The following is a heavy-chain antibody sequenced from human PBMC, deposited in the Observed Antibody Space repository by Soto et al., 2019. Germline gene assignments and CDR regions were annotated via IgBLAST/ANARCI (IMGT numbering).Heavy chain of an antibody. V-gene: IGHV3-7*01. CDR3: ARDRGSGYYYAHFDY. J-gene: IGHJ4*02. D-gene: IGHD3-22*01. CDR1: GFTFSIYW. CDR2: IKQDGSEK. Sequence: GESLRLSFGSSGFTFSIYWMSWVRQAPGKGLEWVANIKQDGSEKYYVDSVKGRFTISRDNAKNSLYLQMNSLRAEDTAVYCCARDRGSGYYYAHFDYWGQGT.